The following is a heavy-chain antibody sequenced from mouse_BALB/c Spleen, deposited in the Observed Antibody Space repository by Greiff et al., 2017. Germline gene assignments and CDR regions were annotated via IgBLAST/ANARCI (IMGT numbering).Heavy chain of an antibody. CDR2: IWAGGST. D-gene: IGHD1-1*01. V-gene: IGHV2-9*02. J-gene: IGHJ3*01. CDR3: ARDDLPFGSSYWFAY. Sequence: VQLKESGPGLVAPSQSLSITCTVSGFSLTSYGVHWVRQPPGKGLEWLGVIWAGGSTNYNSALMSRLSISKDNSKSQVFLKMNSLQTDDTAMYYCARDDLPFGSSYWFAYWGQGTLVTVSA. CDR1: GFSLTSYG.